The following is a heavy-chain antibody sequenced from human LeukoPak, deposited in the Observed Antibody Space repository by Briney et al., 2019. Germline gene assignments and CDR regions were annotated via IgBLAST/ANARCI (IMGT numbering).Heavy chain of an antibody. V-gene: IGHV3-74*01. J-gene: IGHJ4*02. CDR2: INTNGGTT. CDR3: AGDAGTMIHY. Sequence: GGSLRLSCAASGFTFSSYGMHWVRQAPGKGLVWVSRINTNGGTTSYADSVKGRFTISRDNAKNTLYLQMSSLRAEDTAVYYCAGDAGTMIHYWGQGTLVTVSS. D-gene: IGHD3-22*01. CDR1: GFTFSSYG.